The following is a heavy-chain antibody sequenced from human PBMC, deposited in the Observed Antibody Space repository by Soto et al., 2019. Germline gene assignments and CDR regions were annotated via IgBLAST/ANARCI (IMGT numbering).Heavy chain of an antibody. CDR1: GFTFSYYY. J-gene: IGHJ4*02. V-gene: IGHV3-11*01. D-gene: IGHD1-26*01. CDR3: ATDLVGASLVVRY. CDR2: ISSSGSTI. Sequence: GGSLRLSCAASGFTFSYYYMSWIRQAPGKGLEWVSYISSSGSTIYYADSVKGRFTISRENAKNSLYLQMNSLRAEDTAVYYCATDLVGASLVVRYWGQGTLVTVPQ.